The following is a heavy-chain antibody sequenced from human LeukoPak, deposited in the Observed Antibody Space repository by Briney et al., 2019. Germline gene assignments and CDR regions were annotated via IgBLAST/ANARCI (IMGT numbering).Heavy chain of an antibody. Sequence: SGGSLRLSCVASGFTFTNAWMNWVRQAPGKGLEWVSYISSSSSTIYYADSVKGRFTISRDNAKNSLYLQMNSLRDEDTAVYYCASLRPITVAAAGTDDYWGQGTLVTVSS. V-gene: IGHV3-48*02. CDR1: GFTFTNAW. J-gene: IGHJ4*02. CDR3: ASLRPITVAAAGTDDY. CDR2: ISSSSSTI. D-gene: IGHD6-13*01.